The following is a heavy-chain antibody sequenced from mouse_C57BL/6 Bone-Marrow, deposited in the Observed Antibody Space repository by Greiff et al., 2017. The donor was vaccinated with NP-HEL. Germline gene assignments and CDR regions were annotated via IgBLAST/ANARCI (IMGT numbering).Heavy chain of an antibody. D-gene: IGHD2-5*01. V-gene: IGHV7-1*01. CDR1: GFTFSDFY. CDR2: SRNKANDYTT. J-gene: IGHJ4*01. CDR3: ARDVSNRGAMDY. Sequence: EVQLVESGGGLVQSGRSLRLSCATSGFTFSDFYMEWVRQAPGKGLEWIAASRNKANDYTTEYSASVKGRFIVSRDTSQSILYLQMNALRAEDTAIYYCARDVSNRGAMDYWGQGTSVTVSS.